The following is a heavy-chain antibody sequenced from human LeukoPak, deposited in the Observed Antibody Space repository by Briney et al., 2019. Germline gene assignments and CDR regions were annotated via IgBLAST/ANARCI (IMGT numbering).Heavy chain of an antibody. J-gene: IGHJ4*02. V-gene: IGHV7-4-1*02. CDR1: GYTFTSYA. D-gene: IGHD3-22*01. CDR2: INTNTGNP. CDR3: AGFDSSGYYYNTFDY. Sequence: ASVKVSCKASGYTFTSYAMNWVRQAPGQGLEWMGWINTNTGNPTYAQGFTGRFVFSLDTSVSTAYLQISSLKAEDTAVYYCAGFDSSGYYYNTFDYWGQGTLVTVSS.